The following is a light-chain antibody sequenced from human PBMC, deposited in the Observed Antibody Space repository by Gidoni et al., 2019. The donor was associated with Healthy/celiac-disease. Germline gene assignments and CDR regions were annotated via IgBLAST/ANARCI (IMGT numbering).Light chain of an antibody. Sequence: EILMTQSPATLSVSPGARATLSGRASQSVSSNLAWYQQKPGQPPRLLIYGASNRATGIPARFSGSGSGIEFTLTISSLQSEDFAVYDCQQYNNWPPSYTFGQGTKLEIK. CDR3: QQYNNWPPSYT. V-gene: IGKV3-15*01. CDR1: QSVSSN. CDR2: GAS. J-gene: IGKJ2*01.